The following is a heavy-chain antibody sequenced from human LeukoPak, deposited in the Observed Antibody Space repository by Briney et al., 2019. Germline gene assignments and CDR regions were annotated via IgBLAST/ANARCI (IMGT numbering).Heavy chain of an antibody. J-gene: IGHJ3*02. CDR3: TRDPNGDYVGAFDM. D-gene: IGHD4-17*01. CDR1: GITFRTYA. Sequence: SGGSLRLSCAASGITFRTYAMTWVRQAPGKGLEWVSSIRGSGGGTDYADSVKGRFTISRDNSRDTLFLQMNSLRAEDTALYYCTRDPNGDYVGAFDMWGPGTMVTVSS. CDR2: IRGSGGGT. V-gene: IGHV3-23*01.